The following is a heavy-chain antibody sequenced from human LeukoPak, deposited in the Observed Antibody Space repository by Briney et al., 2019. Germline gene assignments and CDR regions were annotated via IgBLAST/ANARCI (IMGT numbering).Heavy chain of an antibody. Sequence: SSVKVSCKASGGPFNNYAISWVRQAPGQGLEWMGGIIPMFDSENYAQKFQGRVTITADESTSTAYMELNSLRSEDTAVYYCATDYYYDSSGYYYTVDYWGRGTLVTVSS. D-gene: IGHD3-22*01. CDR3: ATDYYYDSSGYYYTVDY. CDR2: IIPMFDSE. V-gene: IGHV1-69*01. CDR1: GGPFNNYA. J-gene: IGHJ4*02.